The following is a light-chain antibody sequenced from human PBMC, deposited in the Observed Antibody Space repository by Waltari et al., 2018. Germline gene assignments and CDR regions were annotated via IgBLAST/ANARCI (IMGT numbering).Light chain of an antibody. CDR2: YAS. Sequence: EIVLTQSPDFQSVSPKEKVTITCRASRSIGSSLHWYQQKPDQSPKLLIKYASQSFSGVPPRFSGSGSGTYFTLTINSLEPEDAATYYCHQSSTLPWTFGQGTKVEIK. CDR1: RSIGSS. CDR3: HQSSTLPWT. V-gene: IGKV6-21*01. J-gene: IGKJ1*01.